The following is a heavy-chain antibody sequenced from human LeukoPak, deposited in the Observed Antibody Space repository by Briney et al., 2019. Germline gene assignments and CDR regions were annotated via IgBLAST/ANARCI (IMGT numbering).Heavy chain of an antibody. D-gene: IGHD3-22*01. CDR2: INTDGSST. J-gene: IGHJ1*01. CDR1: GFTFSSYW. CDR3: ATYSSLNRREFQF. V-gene: IGHV3-74*01. Sequence: PGGSLRLSCAASGFTFSSYWMHWVRQAPGKGLVWVSLINTDGSSTNYADSVKGRFTISRDNAKNSLYLQMNSLRAEDTAVYYCATYSSLNRREFQFWGQGTLLTVSS.